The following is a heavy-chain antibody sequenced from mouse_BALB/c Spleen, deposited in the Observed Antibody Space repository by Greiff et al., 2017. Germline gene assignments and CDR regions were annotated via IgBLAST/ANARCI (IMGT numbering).Heavy chain of an antibody. Sequence: EVQLQQSGPELVKPGASVKISCKASGYTFTDYNMHWVKQSHGKSLEWIGYIYPYNGGTGYNQKFKSKATLTVDNSSSTAYMELRSLTSEDSAVYYCARSVRWLLSWYFDVWGAGTTVTVSS. J-gene: IGHJ1*01. D-gene: IGHD2-3*01. CDR1: GYTFTDYN. CDR3: ARSVRWLLSWYFDV. CDR2: IYPYNGGT. V-gene: IGHV1S29*02.